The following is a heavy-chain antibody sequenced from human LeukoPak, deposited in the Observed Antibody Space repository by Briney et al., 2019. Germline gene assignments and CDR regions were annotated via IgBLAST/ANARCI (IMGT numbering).Heavy chain of an antibody. J-gene: IGHJ4*02. Sequence: SSETLSLTCTVSGDSISSSYWSWIRQPPGKRLEWVGYVHYTGKTSYNPSLNNRATISVDMSKNQFSLTLTSVTVADTAMYYCARGYYDRSGSSNPFDSWGQGTLVTVSA. CDR1: GDSISSSY. V-gene: IGHV4-59*01. CDR3: ARGYYDRSGSSNPFDS. D-gene: IGHD3-22*01. CDR2: VHYTGKT.